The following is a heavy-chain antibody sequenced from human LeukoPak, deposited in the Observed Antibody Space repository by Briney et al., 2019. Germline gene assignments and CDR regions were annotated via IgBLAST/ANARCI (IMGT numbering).Heavy chain of an antibody. CDR2: IRYDGSNK. Sequence: AGSLRLSCAASGFTFSSYGMRWVRQAPGKGLGWVAFIRYDGSNKYYADSVKGRFTISRDDSKNTLYLQMNSLRAEDTAVYYCATRIPFDYWGQGTLVTVSS. CDR3: ATRIPFDY. J-gene: IGHJ4*02. V-gene: IGHV3-30*02. CDR1: GFTFSSYG. D-gene: IGHD2-21*01.